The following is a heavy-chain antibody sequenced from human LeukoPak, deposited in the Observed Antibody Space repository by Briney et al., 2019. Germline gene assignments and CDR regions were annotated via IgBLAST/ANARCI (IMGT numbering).Heavy chain of an antibody. J-gene: IGHJ3*02. D-gene: IGHD4-23*01. Sequence: GGSLRLSCAGSGFTFSSYSMNWVRQAPGKGLEWVSYISSSSSTIYYADSVKGRLTISRDNAKNSLFLQMNSLRDEDTAVYYCARSRYGGNLDAFDIWGQGTTVTVSS. CDR1: GFTFSSYS. CDR2: ISSSSSTI. CDR3: ARSRYGGNLDAFDI. V-gene: IGHV3-48*02.